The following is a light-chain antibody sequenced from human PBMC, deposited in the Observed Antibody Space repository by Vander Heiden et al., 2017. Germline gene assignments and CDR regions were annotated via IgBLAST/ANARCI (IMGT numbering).Light chain of an antibody. V-gene: IGLV3-1*01. CDR1: KLGDKY. CDR3: QAWDSSTGV. CDR2: KES. J-gene: IGLJ1*01. Sequence: SYELTQPPSVSVSPGQTASITCSGDKLGDKYACWHQQKPGQHLVLVIYKESKRPSAIPERFSGSNSGNTATLTIRGTQARDEDDYYCQAWDSSTGVFGTGTKVTVL.